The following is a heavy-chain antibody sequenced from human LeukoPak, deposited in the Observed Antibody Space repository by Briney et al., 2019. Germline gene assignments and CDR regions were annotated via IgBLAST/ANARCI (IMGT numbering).Heavy chain of an antibody. Sequence: GGSLRLSCAASGFTFSSYSMNWVRQAPGKGLEWVSYISSSSSYIYYADSVKGRFTISRDNAKNSLYLQMNSLRAEDTAVYYCARAGYYYDSSGYHYYFDYRGQGTLVTVSS. J-gene: IGHJ4*02. CDR3: ARAGYYYDSSGYHYYFDY. D-gene: IGHD3-22*01. CDR1: GFTFSSYS. CDR2: ISSSSSYI. V-gene: IGHV3-21*01.